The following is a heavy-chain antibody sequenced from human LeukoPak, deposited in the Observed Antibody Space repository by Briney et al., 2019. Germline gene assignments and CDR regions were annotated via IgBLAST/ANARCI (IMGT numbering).Heavy chain of an antibody. CDR1: GYTFTSYG. CDR2: ISAYNVNT. J-gene: IGHJ6*02. Sequence: ASVKVSCKASGYTFTSYGICCVRQAPGQGLEWMGWISAYNVNTNYAQKLQGRVTMTTDTSTSTAYMELRSLRSDDTAVYYCARENYPSGSYYDYYYYGMDVWGQGTTVTVSS. D-gene: IGHD1-26*01. CDR3: ARENYPSGSYYDYYYYGMDV. V-gene: IGHV1-18*01.